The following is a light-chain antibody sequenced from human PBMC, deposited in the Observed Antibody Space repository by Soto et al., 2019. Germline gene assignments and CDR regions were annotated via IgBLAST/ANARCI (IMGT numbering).Light chain of an antibody. Sequence: QSVLTQPASVSGSPGQSITISCTGTSSDVGGHNYVSWYQQHPGTAPKLMIYEVTNRPSGVSNRFSGSKSGNTASLTISGLQAEDEADYYCSSYTSSTTLDVVFVGGTKLTVL. CDR1: SSDVGGHNY. J-gene: IGLJ2*01. V-gene: IGLV2-14*01. CDR3: SSYTSSTTLDVV. CDR2: EVT.